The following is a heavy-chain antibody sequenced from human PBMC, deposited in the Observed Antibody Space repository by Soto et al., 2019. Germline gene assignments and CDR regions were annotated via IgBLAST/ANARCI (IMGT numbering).Heavy chain of an antibody. V-gene: IGHV2-5*02. CDR2: IYWDDDK. CDR3: ARSYDFWSGYINWFDP. Sequence: QITLKESGPTLVKPTQTLTLTCTFSGFSLSTSGVGVGWIRQPPGKALEWLALIYWDDDKRYSPSLKSRLTITKDTSKNQGGLTMTNMDPVDTATYYCARSYDFWSGYINWFDPWGQGTLVTVSS. D-gene: IGHD3-3*01. CDR1: GFSLSTSGVG. J-gene: IGHJ5*02.